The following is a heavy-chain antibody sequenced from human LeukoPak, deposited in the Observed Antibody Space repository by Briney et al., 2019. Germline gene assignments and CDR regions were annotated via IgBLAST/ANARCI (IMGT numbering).Heavy chain of an antibody. D-gene: IGHD5-24*01. Sequence: SSETLSLTCAVYGGSSSGYYWSWIRQPPGKGLEWIGEINHSGSTNYNPSLKSRVTISVDTSKNQFSLKLSSVTAADTAVYYCARAWDGDGYNSGGDAFDIWGQGTMVTVSS. CDR2: INHSGST. CDR1: GGSSSGYY. J-gene: IGHJ3*02. CDR3: ARAWDGDGYNSGGDAFDI. V-gene: IGHV4-34*01.